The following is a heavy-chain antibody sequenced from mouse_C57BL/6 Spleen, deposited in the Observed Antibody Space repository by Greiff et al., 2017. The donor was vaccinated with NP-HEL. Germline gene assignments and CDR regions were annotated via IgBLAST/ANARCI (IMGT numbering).Heavy chain of an antibody. CDR2: INPGSGGT. Sequence: QVQLKESGAELVRPGTSVKVSCKASGYAFTNYLIEWVKQRPGQGLEWIGVINPGSGGTNYNEKFKGKATLTADKSSSTAYMQLSSLTSEDSAVYFCARGGDGYYPYAMDYWGQGTSVTVSS. D-gene: IGHD2-3*01. J-gene: IGHJ4*01. CDR3: ARGGDGYYPYAMDY. V-gene: IGHV1-54*01. CDR1: GYAFTNYL.